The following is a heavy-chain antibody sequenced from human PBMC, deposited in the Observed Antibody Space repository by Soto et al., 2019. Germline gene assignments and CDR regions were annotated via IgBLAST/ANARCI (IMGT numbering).Heavy chain of an antibody. V-gene: IGHV3-74*01. J-gene: IGHJ4*02. CDR1: GFTFSRYW. Sequence: EVQLVESGGNLVLTGGSLRLSCAASGFTFSRYWMHWVRQGPGKGLVWVSRINSDGSSATYADSVKGRFTISRDNAKNTLYLQMNSLRAEDTAVYYCARARGESYPYFDYWGQGTLVTVSS. CDR3: ARARGESYPYFDY. D-gene: IGHD1-26*01. CDR2: INSDGSSA.